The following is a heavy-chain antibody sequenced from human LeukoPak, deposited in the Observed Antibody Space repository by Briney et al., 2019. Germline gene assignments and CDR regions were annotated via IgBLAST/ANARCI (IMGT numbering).Heavy chain of an antibody. CDR3: ARDRHYYSSSGYYFKFERNPNDAFDI. D-gene: IGHD3-22*01. J-gene: IGHJ3*02. V-gene: IGHV4-4*07. Sequence: KPSETLSLNCNVSGGSINTYYWSWIRQPAGKGLEWIGRIYSSGRSTYNPSLKSRVTMSAETSKNQFSLKLSSVTAADTAVYYCARDRHYYSSSGYYFKFERNPNDAFDIWGQGTMVTVSS. CDR1: GGSINTYY. CDR2: IYSSGRS.